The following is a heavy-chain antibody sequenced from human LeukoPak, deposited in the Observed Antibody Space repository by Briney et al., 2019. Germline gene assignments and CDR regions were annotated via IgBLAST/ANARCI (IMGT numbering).Heavy chain of an antibody. J-gene: IGHJ4*02. CDR1: GGSISGSSYF. CDR2: ISYSGIT. CDR3: ARDSYCSTTSCHPDY. V-gene: IGHV4-39*07. Sequence: SETLSLTCTVSGGSISGSSYFWGWIRQSPAKGLEWIGSISYSGITHYNPSLKSRVTMSVDTSRNQVSLNLDSVTAADTAVYYCARDSYCSTTSCHPDYWGQGILVTVSS. D-gene: IGHD2-2*01.